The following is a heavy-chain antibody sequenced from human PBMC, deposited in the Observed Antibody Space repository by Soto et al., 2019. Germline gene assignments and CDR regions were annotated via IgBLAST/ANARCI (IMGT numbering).Heavy chain of an antibody. V-gene: IGHV4-39*01. CDR3: ARQGPDIVVVPAAISPDNWFDP. J-gene: IGHJ5*02. CDR2: IYYSGST. Sequence: ASETLSVTCTGSGGSISSSSYYWGWIRQPPGKGLEWIGSIYYSGSTYYNPSLKSRVTISVDTSKNQFSLKLSSVTAADTAVYYCARQGPDIVVVPAAISPDNWFDPWGQGTLVT. CDR1: GGSISSSSYY. D-gene: IGHD2-2*02.